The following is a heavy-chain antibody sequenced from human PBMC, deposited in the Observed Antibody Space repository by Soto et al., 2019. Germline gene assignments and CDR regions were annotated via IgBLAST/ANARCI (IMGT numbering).Heavy chain of an antibody. CDR2: ITGSGGNT. CDR3: AKMYGPGAYFFNS. J-gene: IGHJ4*01. CDR1: GFAFSSHA. Sequence: LRLSCAASGFAFSSHALNWVRQAPGKGLEWVATITGSGGNTYSADSVKGRFAISRDNSKNTLYLQMNSLRAEDTALYYCAKMYGPGAYFFNSWGHGTLVTVSS. D-gene: IGHD2-8*01. V-gene: IGHV3-23*01.